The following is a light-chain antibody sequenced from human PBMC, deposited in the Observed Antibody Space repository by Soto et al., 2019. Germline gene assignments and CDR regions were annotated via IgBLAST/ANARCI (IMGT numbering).Light chain of an antibody. CDR2: DAS. J-gene: IGKJ1*01. Sequence: DIPMTQSPSTLSASVGDRVTITCRASQSISSWLAWYQQKPGKAPKLLIYDASSLESGVPSRFSGSGSGTEFTLTISRLQPDDFVTYYCQQYNSYPTFGQGTKVEIK. V-gene: IGKV1-5*01. CDR1: QSISSW. CDR3: QQYNSYPT.